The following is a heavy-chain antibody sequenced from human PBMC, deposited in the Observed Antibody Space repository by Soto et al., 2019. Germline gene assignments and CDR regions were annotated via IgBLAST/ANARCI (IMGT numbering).Heavy chain of an antibody. Sequence: QVQLVQSGAEVKKAGSSVKVSCKASGGTFSSYALSWVRQAPGQGLEWMGGIIPIFGTANYAQKFQGRVTITADESTSTAYMELSSLRSEDTAVYYCAGRPKLALLHPYNWFDPWGQGTLVTVSS. V-gene: IGHV1-69*01. CDR2: IIPIFGTA. J-gene: IGHJ5*02. CDR1: GGTFSSYA. CDR3: AGRPKLALLHPYNWFDP. D-gene: IGHD1-7*01.